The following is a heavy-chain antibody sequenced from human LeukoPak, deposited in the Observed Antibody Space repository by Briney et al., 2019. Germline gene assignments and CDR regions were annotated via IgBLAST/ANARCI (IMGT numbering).Heavy chain of an antibody. CDR3: AREGGLLRLSPFDY. CDR2: INHSGST. Sequence: SETLSLTCAVYGGSFSGYYWSWIRQPPGKGLEWIGEINHSGSTNYIPSLKSRVTISVDTSKNQFSLKLSSVTAADTAVYYCAREGGLLRLSPFDYWGQGTLVTVSS. J-gene: IGHJ4*02. V-gene: IGHV4-34*01. CDR1: GGSFSGYY. D-gene: IGHD3-3*01.